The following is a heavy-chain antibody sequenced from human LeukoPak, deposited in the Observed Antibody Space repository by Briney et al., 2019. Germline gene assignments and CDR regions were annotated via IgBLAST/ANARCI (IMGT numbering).Heavy chain of an antibody. CDR1: GYSISSGYY. CDR3: ARVGSGSYGDY. V-gene: IGHV4-38-2*02. Sequence: SETLSLTCTVSGYSISSGYYWGWIRQPPGKGLEWIGSIYHSGSTYYNPSLKSRVTISVDTSKNQFSLKLSSVTAADTAVYYCARVGSGSYGDYWGQGTLVTVSS. D-gene: IGHD1-26*01. J-gene: IGHJ4*02. CDR2: IYHSGST.